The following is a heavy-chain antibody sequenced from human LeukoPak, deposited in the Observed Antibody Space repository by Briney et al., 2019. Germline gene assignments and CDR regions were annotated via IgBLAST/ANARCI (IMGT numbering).Heavy chain of an antibody. Sequence: PGRSLRLSCAASGFTFSSYAMHWVRQAPGKGLEWVAVISYDGSNKYYADSVKGRFTISRDNSKNTLYLQMNSLRAEDTAVYYCARDSLYYDFWSGYFTGSPWFDPWGQGTLVTVSS. D-gene: IGHD3-3*01. J-gene: IGHJ5*02. CDR2: ISYDGSNK. CDR1: GFTFSSYA. V-gene: IGHV3-30-3*01. CDR3: ARDSLYYDFWSGYFTGSPWFDP.